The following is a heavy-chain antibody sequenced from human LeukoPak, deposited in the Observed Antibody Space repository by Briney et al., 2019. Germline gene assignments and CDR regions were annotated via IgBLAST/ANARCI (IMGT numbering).Heavy chain of an antibody. CDR2: ISVGGGDT. CDR1: GFIFSSYV. V-gene: IGHV3-23*01. CDR3: AKLNLGEMAYFDS. D-gene: IGHD3-16*01. J-gene: IGHJ4*02. Sequence: GGSLRLSCAASGFIFSSYVMGWVRQAPGKGLEWVSSISVGGGDTFASDSVKGRFTITRENSKYTLYLQMTGLRVEDTAVYFCAKLNLGEMAYFDSWGQGTLVTVSS.